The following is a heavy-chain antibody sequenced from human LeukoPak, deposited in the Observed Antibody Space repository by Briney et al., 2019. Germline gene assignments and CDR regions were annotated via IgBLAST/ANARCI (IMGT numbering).Heavy chain of an antibody. J-gene: IGHJ3*02. CDR2: ISGSGGNT. CDR3: AKDEYRYCSSTSCKRAFDI. CDR1: GFTFSSYA. D-gene: IGHD2-2*01. V-gene: IGHV3-23*01. Sequence: GGSLRLSCAASGFTFSSYAMSGVRQAPGKGLEWVSGISGSGGNTYYADSVKGRFTISRDNSKNTLYLQMNSLRAEDTAVYYCAKDEYRYCSSTSCKRAFDIWGQGTMVIVSS.